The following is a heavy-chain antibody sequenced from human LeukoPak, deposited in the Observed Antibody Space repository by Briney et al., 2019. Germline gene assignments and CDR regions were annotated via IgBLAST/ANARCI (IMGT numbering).Heavy chain of an antibody. CDR3: ARRYQLLYGEDDY. V-gene: IGHV1-69*01. J-gene: IGHJ4*02. CDR2: IIPIFGTA. CDR1: GGTFSSYA. D-gene: IGHD2-2*02. Sequence: GASVKVSCKASGGTFSSYAISWVRQAPGQGLEWMGGIIPIFGTANYAQKFQGRVTITADESTSTAYMELSSLRSDDTAVYYCARRYQLLYGEDDYWGQGTLVTVSS.